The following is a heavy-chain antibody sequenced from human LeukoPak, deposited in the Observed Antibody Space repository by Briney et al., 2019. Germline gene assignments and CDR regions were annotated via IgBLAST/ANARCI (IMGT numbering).Heavy chain of an antibody. V-gene: IGHV4-34*01. CDR3: ASRITIFGVVIGDAFDI. Sequence: SETLSLTCAVYGGSFSGYYWSWIRQPPGKGLEWIGEINHSGSTNYNPSLKSRVTISVDTSKNQFSLKLSSVTAADTAVYYCASRITIFGVVIGDAFDIWGQGTMVTVSS. CDR1: GGSFSGYY. J-gene: IGHJ3*02. D-gene: IGHD3-3*01. CDR2: INHSGST.